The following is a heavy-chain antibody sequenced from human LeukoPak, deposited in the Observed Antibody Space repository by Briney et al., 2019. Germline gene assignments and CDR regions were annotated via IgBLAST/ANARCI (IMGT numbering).Heavy chain of an antibody. J-gene: IGHJ6*02. CDR1: GGSISSGGYY. CDR3: ARRTRGYSYGPYYYGMDV. CDR2: IYYSGST. Sequence: SETLSLTCTVSGGSISSGGYYWSWIRQHPGKGLEWIGYIYYSGSTYYNPSLKSRVTISLDTSKNQFSLKLSSVTAADTAVYYCARRTRGYSYGPYYYGMDVWGQGTTVTVSS. D-gene: IGHD5-18*01. V-gene: IGHV4-31*03.